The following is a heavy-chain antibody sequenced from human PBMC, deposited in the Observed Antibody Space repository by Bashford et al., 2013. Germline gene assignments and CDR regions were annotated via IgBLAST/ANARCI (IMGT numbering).Heavy chain of an antibody. D-gene: IGHD3-16*01. CDR3: ATGGRYQDAFDI. J-gene: IGHJ3*02. V-gene: IGHV1-2*04. Sequence: SASVKSLQGSGALQQLCYQLGATGPWDKGLSGWDGINPNSGGTNYAQNFQGWVTMTRDTSISTAYMELSRLRSDDTAVYYCATGGRYQDAFDIWGQGTMVTVSS. CDR2: INPNSGGT. CDR1: GALQQLC.